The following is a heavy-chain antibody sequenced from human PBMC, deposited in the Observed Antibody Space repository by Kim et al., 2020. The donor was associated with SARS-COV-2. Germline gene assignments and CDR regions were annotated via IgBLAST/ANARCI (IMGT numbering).Heavy chain of an antibody. CDR3: ANSYCSGGSCYYHNFDY. Sequence: GGSLRLSCAASGFTFSSYGMHWVRQAPGKGLEWVAVISYDGSNKYYADSVKGRFTISRDNSKNTLYLQMNSLRAEDTAVYYCANSYCSGGSCYYHNFDYWGQGTLVTVSP. V-gene: IGHV3-30*18. CDR1: GFTFSSYG. D-gene: IGHD2-15*01. CDR2: ISYDGSNK. J-gene: IGHJ4*02.